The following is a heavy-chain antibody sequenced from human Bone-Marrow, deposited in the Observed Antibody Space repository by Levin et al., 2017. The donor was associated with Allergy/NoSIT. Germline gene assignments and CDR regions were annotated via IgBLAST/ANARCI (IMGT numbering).Heavy chain of an antibody. Sequence: GESLKISCAASEFTFSSYAMSWVRQAPGKGLEWVSTISGSGDATYYVDSVKGRLTISRDKSKNTLYLQMNSLGADDTAVYYCAKHSGSGVYYGLDVWGQGTTVTVSS. CDR2: ISGSGDAT. V-gene: IGHV3-23*01. CDR1: EFTFSSYA. J-gene: IGHJ6*02. CDR3: AKHSGSGVYYGLDV. D-gene: IGHD3-10*01.